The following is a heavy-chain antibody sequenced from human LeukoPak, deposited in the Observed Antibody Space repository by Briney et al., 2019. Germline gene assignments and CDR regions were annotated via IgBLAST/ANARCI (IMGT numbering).Heavy chain of an antibody. CDR2: ITNSGAAT. J-gene: IGHJ4*02. CDR1: GFTFGDYA. V-gene: IGHV3-23*01. CDR3: AKSDYYDSYFDD. Sequence: GGSLRLSCAASGFTFGDYAMSWVRQAPGKGLDWVSTITNSGAATYYAESVRGQFTISRDNSKNTLFLQMNNLRADDTAVYYCAKSDYYDSYFDDWGQGTLVTVSS. D-gene: IGHD3-22*01.